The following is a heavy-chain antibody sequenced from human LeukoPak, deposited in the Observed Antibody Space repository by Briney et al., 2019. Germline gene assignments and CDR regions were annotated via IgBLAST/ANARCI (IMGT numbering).Heavy chain of an antibody. V-gene: IGHV3-23*01. CDR1: GFIFSNYA. CDR3: AKDPNGDYVGAFDF. D-gene: IGHD4-17*01. CDR2: IGGRGGNI. J-gene: IGHJ3*01. Sequence: GGSLRLSCAASGFIFSNYAMIWVRQAPGKGLEWVSTIGGRGGNIYYAESVKGPFTISRDNSKNTLFLQMNSLRADDTAVYYCAKDPNGDYVGAFDFWGQGTMVSVSS.